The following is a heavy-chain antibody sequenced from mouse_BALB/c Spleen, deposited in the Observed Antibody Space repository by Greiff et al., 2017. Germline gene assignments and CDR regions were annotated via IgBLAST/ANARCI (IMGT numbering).Heavy chain of an antibody. J-gene: IGHJ3*01. CDR1: GFTFSSYT. Sequence: EVKVEESGGGLVKPGGSLKLSCAASGFTFSSYTMSWVRQTPEKRLEWVATISSGGSYTYYPDSVKGRFTISRDNAKNTLYLQMSSLKSEDTAMYYCTREDYDYLFAYWGQGTLVTVSA. CDR2: ISSGGSYT. V-gene: IGHV5-6-4*01. D-gene: IGHD2-4*01. CDR3: TREDYDYLFAY.